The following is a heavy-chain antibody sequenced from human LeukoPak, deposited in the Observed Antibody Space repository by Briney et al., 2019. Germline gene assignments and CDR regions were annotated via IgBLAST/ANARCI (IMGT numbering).Heavy chain of an antibody. Sequence: ASVKVSCKASGYTFTNYGISWVRQAPGQGLEWMGWISVFYGHTNYSQNFQGRLTITTHTSTSTAYLELNSLRSDDTAVYYCVREVSAANAGYMDVWGTGTTVTVSS. D-gene: IGHD6-13*01. CDR3: VREVSAANAGYMDV. CDR1: GYTFTNYG. V-gene: IGHV1-18*01. J-gene: IGHJ6*03. CDR2: ISVFYGHT.